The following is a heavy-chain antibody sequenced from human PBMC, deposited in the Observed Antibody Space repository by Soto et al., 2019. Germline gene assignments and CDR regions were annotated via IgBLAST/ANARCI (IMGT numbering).Heavy chain of an antibody. CDR1: GGTFSSYA. V-gene: IGHV1-69*13. Sequence: GASVKVSCKASGGTFSSYAISWVRQAPGQGLEWMGGIIPIFGTANYAQKFQGRVTITADESTSTAYMELSSLRSEDTAVYYCARARLSYYYDSSGRIDAFEIWGQGTMVTVSS. CDR2: IIPIFGTA. CDR3: ARARLSYYYDSSGRIDAFEI. J-gene: IGHJ3*02. D-gene: IGHD3-22*01.